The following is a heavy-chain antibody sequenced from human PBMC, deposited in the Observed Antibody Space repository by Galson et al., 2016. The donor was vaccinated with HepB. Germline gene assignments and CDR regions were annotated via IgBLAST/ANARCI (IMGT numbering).Heavy chain of an antibody. J-gene: IGHJ5*02. V-gene: IGHV3-15*07. Sequence: SLRLSCAASGFTFSQAWMNWVRQAPGKGLEWVGRIKSKTDGGTTDYAAPVKGRVSISRDDSKNMLYLQMNSLKTEDTAVYYCTTDWALSSVSWLRWFDPWGQGILVTVSP. D-gene: IGHD6-13*01. CDR3: TTDWALSSVSWLRWFDP. CDR1: GFTFSQAW. CDR2: IKSKTDGGTT.